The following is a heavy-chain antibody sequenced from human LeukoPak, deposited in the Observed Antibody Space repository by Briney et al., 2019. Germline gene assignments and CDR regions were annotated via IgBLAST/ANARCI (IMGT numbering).Heavy chain of an antibody. J-gene: IGHJ4*02. V-gene: IGHV4-34*01. D-gene: IGHD5-18*01. CDR1: GVSFSGYY. CDR2: INHSGST. Sequence: PSETLSLTCAVYGVSFSGYYWSWIRQPPGKGLKWMGDINHSGSTSYNPSLKSRVTISVDTSKNQFSLKLSSVTAADTAVYYCARRQLWSYYFDYWGQGTLVTVSS. CDR3: ARRQLWSYYFDY.